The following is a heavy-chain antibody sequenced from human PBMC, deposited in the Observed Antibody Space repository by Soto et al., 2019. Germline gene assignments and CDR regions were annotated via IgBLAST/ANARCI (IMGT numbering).Heavy chain of an antibody. CDR1: GGTFSSYT. V-gene: IGHV1-69*02. Sequence: QVQLVQSGAEVKKPGSSVKVSCKASGGTFSSYTISWVRQAPGPGLEWMGRIIPILGIANYAQKFQGRVTITADKSTSTAYMELSSLRSEDTAVYYCARGSITMVRGAKRFDYWGQGTLVTVSS. D-gene: IGHD3-10*01. CDR2: IIPILGIA. CDR3: ARGSITMVRGAKRFDY. J-gene: IGHJ4*02.